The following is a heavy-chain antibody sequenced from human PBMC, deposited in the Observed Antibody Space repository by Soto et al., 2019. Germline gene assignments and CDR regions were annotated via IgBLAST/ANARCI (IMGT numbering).Heavy chain of an antibody. CDR1: GFTFSSYG. V-gene: IGHV3-30*03. Sequence: QVQLVESGGGVVQPGRSLRLSCAASGFTFSSYGMHWVRQAPGKGMEWVAVISFDGTNKYEADSVKGRFTISRDNSKNTLYLQMNSLRPEDTAVYYCARRIESSSSYGADYFDFWGQGTLVTVSS. D-gene: IGHD6-6*01. J-gene: IGHJ4*02. CDR3: ARRIESSSSYGADYFDF. CDR2: ISFDGTNK.